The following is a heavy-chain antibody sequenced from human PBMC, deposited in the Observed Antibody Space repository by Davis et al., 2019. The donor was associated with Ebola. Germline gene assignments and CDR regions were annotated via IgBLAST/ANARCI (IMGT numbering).Heavy chain of an antibody. CDR1: GFIFRNYV. CDR2: LRTSADT. V-gene: IGHV3-23*01. J-gene: IGHJ3*02. D-gene: IGHD2-15*01. CDR3: AKDTANSWFDI. Sequence: GESLKTSCASSGFIFRNYVMSWVRQAPGKGLEWVSTLRTSADTYYADSVKDRFTISRDNSRNTLYLQMNGLRVEDTAIYYCAKDTANSWFDIWGQGTMVTVSS.